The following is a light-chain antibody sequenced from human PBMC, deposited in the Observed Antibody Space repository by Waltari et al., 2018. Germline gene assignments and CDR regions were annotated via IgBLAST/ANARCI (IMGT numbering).Light chain of an antibody. J-gene: IGLJ3*02. CDR2: EVT. V-gene: IGLV2-14*01. CDR1: SSDIGVYNY. Sequence: QSALTQPASVSGSPGQSTSISCTGTSSDIGVYNYVSWFQQYPGKAPKLMIYEVTNRPSGVSDRFSGSKSDNTASLTISGLQAEDEADYYCSSYTASSTWVFGGGTKLSVL. CDR3: SSYTASSTWV.